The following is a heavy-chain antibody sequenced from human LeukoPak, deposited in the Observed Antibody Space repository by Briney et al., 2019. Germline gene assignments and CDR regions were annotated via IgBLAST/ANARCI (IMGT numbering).Heavy chain of an antibody. CDR2: ISSRNSYI. Sequence: PGGSLSLSCAASGFTFNTYNVNWVRQAPGKGLEWVSSISSRNSYIYYADSVKGRFTISRDNAKNSLYLQMNSLRAEDTAVYYCARPRRDGYNGLDCCCQGTLVTVSS. CDR1: GFTFNTYN. CDR3: ARPRRDGYNGLDC. V-gene: IGHV3-21*01. J-gene: IGHJ4*02. D-gene: IGHD5-24*01.